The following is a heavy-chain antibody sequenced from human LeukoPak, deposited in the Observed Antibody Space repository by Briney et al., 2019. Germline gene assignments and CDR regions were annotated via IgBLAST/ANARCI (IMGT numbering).Heavy chain of an antibody. CDR1: GGSISSYY. CDR3: ASQQLVPSTPFDY. CDR2: IYYSGST. D-gene: IGHD6-13*01. Sequence: SETLSLTCTVSGGSISSYYWSWIRQPPGKGREWIGYIYYSGSTNYNPSLKSRVTISVDTSKNQFSLKLSSVTAADTAVYYCASQQLVPSTPFDYWGQGTLVTVSS. J-gene: IGHJ4*02. V-gene: IGHV4-59*01.